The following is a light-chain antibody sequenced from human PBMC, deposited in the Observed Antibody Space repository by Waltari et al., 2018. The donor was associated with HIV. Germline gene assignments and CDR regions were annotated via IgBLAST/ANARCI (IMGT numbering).Light chain of an antibody. CDR3: ATWDDSLNGPV. Sequence: QSVLTQPPSASGTPGQRVTISCSGSSSNIGSNTVNWYQQLPGTAPRLLIYSSNQRPSGVPDRFSGSKSGTSASLAISGLQSEDEADYYCATWDDSLNGPVFGGGTKLTLL. J-gene: IGLJ2*01. CDR2: SSN. V-gene: IGLV1-44*01. CDR1: SSNIGSNT.